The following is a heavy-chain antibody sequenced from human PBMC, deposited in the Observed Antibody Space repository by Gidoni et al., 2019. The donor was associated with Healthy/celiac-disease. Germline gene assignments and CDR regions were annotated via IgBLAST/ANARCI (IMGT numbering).Heavy chain of an antibody. V-gene: IGHV4-39*01. CDR2: IYYSGST. CDR1: GGSLSSSSYY. J-gene: IGHJ4*02. Sequence: QLQLQESGPGLVKPSEPLSLTCTVSGGSLSSSSYYWGWIRQPPGKGLEWIGSIYYSGSTYYNPSLKSRVTISVDTSKNQFSLKLSSVTAADTAVYYCASIDPDGYSSWAIDYWGQGTLVTVSS. D-gene: IGHD6-13*01. CDR3: ASIDPDGYSSWAIDY.